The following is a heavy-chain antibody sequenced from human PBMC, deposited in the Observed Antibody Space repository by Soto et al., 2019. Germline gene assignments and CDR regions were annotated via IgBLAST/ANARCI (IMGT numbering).Heavy chain of an antibody. CDR2: LTGSSGVT. V-gene: IGHV3-23*01. D-gene: IGHD3-9*01. CDR1: GFTFSNFA. J-gene: IGHJ4*02. CDR3: AKGGATYGLLTHDY. Sequence: EVQLLESGGGLVQPGGSLRLSWVVSGFTFSNFAMSRGRQAPGKGLEWVSTLTGSSGVTYYSDSVNGRFAISRDNSRNTLSLQMNSLTAEDTAVYYCAKGGATYGLLTHDYWGQGTRVTVSS.